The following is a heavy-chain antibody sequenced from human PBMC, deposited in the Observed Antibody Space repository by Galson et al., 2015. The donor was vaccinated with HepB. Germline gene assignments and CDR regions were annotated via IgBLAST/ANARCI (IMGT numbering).Heavy chain of an antibody. V-gene: IGHV3-74*01. J-gene: IGHJ3*02. CDR2: INSDGSST. Sequence: SLRLSCAASGFTFRTYWMHWVRQAPGKGLVWVSRINSDGSSTIYADSVKGRFTISRDNAKNSLYLQMNSLRAEDTAVYYCAREAHGVRGADGAFDIWGQGTMVTVSS. CDR1: GFTFRTYW. D-gene: IGHD3-10*01. CDR3: AREAHGVRGADGAFDI.